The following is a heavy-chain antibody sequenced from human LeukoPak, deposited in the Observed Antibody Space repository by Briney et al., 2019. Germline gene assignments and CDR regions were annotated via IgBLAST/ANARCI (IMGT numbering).Heavy chain of an antibody. Sequence: PGGSLRLSCAASGFTFSSYAMSWVRQAPGKGLEWVSAISGSGGSTYYADSVKGRFTISRDNSKNTLYLQMNRLRAEDTAVYYCAKGILGYYYGSGSYYNVKDYYYYYYMDVWGKGTTVTVSS. CDR1: GFTFSSYA. CDR3: AKGILGYYYGSGSYYNVKDYYYYYYMDV. D-gene: IGHD3-10*01. CDR2: ISGSGGST. V-gene: IGHV3-23*01. J-gene: IGHJ6*03.